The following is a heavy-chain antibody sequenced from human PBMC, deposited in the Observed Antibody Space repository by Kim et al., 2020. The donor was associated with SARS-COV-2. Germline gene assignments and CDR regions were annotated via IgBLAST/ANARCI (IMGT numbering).Heavy chain of an antibody. CDR3: AREGRYCSSTSCFRDYYMDV. D-gene: IGHD2-2*01. V-gene: IGHV3-11*01. Sequence: GGSLRLSCAASGFTFSDYYMSWIRQAPGKGLEWVSYISSSGSTIYYADSVKGRFTISRDNAKNSLYLQMNSLRAEDTAVYYCAREGRYCSSTSCFRDYYMDVWGKGTTVTVSS. J-gene: IGHJ6*03. CDR2: ISSSGSTI. CDR1: GFTFSDYY.